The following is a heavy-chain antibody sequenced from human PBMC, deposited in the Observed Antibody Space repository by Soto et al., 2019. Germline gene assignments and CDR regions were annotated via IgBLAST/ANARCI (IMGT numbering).Heavy chain of an antibody. D-gene: IGHD3-22*01. V-gene: IGHV4-4*02. Sequence: TSETLSLTCAVSGDSISSSNWWSWVRQPPGKGLEWIGEIYHSGSTNYNQNLKSRVTISVDKSKNQFSLKLTSVTAADTALYYCARGSYYYDSSGYYHYWGQGTLVTVSS. CDR2: IYHSGST. CDR1: GDSISSSNW. J-gene: IGHJ4*02. CDR3: ARGSYYYDSSGYYHY.